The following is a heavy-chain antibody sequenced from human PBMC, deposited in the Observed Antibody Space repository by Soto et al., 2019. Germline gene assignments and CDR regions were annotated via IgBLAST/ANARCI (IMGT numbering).Heavy chain of an antibody. Sequence: QVQLVQSGAEVKKPGSSVKVSCKASGGTFSSYTISWVRQAPGQGLEWMGRIIPILGIANYAQKFQGRVTITADKSTSTAYMELSSLSSEDTAVYYCARAIRYYYDSSGYAHFDYWGQGTLVTVSS. CDR2: IIPILGIA. D-gene: IGHD3-22*01. CDR1: GGTFSSYT. CDR3: ARAIRYYYDSSGYAHFDY. J-gene: IGHJ4*02. V-gene: IGHV1-69*04.